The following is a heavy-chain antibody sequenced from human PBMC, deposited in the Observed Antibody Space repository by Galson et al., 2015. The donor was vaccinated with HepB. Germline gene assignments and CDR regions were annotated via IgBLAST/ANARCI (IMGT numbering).Heavy chain of an antibody. CDR3: AKGGGIRYCSSTSCLGGGYYYGMDV. CDR2: ISGSGGST. J-gene: IGHJ6*02. D-gene: IGHD2-2*01. V-gene: IGHV3-23*01. CDR1: GFTFSSYA. Sequence: SLRLSCAASGFTFSSYAMSWVRQAPGKGLEWVSAISGSGGSTYYADSVKGRFTISRDNSKNTLYLQMNSLRAEDTAVYYCAKGGGIRYCSSTSCLGGGYYYGMDVWGQGTTVTVSS.